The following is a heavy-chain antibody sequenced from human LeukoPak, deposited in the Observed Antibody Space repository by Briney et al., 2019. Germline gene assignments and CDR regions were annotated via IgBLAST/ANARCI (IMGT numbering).Heavy chain of an antibody. Sequence: SVKVSCKAPGGTFSSYAISWVRQAPGQGLEWMGGIIPIFGTANYAQKFQGRVTITTDESTSTAYMELSSLRSEDTAVYYCARDDYGDYRYYYYMDVWGKGTTVTVSS. J-gene: IGHJ6*03. D-gene: IGHD4-17*01. CDR2: IIPIFGTA. V-gene: IGHV1-69*05. CDR3: ARDDYGDYRYYYYMDV. CDR1: GGTFSSYA.